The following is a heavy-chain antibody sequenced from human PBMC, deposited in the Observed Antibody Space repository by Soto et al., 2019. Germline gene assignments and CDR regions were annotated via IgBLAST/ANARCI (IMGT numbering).Heavy chain of an antibody. CDR3: ARQCRGVTCHWFVP. J-gene: IGHJ5*02. CDR1: SGSISSTIYS. D-gene: IGHD2-15*01. Sequence: QLQLQESGPGLVKPSETLSLTCTVSSGSISSTIYSWDWIRQPPGKGLEWIGSIFSGSTYYNPSLKSRDTISVDTSKNQFSLTLTSVTAADTAVYYCARQCRGVTCHWFVPWGQGTLVTVSS. V-gene: IGHV4-39*01. CDR2: IFSGST.